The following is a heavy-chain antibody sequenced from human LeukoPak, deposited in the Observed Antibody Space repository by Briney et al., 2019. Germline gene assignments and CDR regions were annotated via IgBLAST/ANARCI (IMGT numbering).Heavy chain of an antibody. Sequence: PGGSLRLSCSASGFPFSSYAMHWVRQAPGKGLEYVSAISDSGGSTYYADSVQGRCTISRDNAKNSLSLQMNSLRAEDTAVYFCAREMYGDYGFDYWGQGTLVTVSS. CDR1: GFPFSSYA. J-gene: IGHJ4*02. CDR2: ISDSGGST. V-gene: IGHV3-64*04. CDR3: AREMYGDYGFDY. D-gene: IGHD4-17*01.